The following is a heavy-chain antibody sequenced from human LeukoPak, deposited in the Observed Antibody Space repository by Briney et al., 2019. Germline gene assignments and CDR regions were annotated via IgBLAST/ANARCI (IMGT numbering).Heavy chain of an antibody. V-gene: IGHV4-4*02. CDR1: GGSISSSNW. D-gene: IGHD2-2*01. Sequence: TSETLSLTCAVSGGSISSSNWWSWVRQPPGKGLEWIGEIYHSGSTNYNPSLKSRVTISVDKSKNQFSLKLSSVTAADTAVYYCATAWADIVVVPASLEWTDYGMDVWGQGTTVTVSS. J-gene: IGHJ6*02. CDR3: ATAWADIVVVPASLEWTDYGMDV. CDR2: IYHSGST.